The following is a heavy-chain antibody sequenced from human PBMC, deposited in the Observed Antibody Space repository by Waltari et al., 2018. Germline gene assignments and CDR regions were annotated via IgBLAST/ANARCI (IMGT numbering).Heavy chain of an antibody. CDR2: IKQYGSES. V-gene: IGHV3-7*01. Sequence: EVHLVESGGGLVQPGGSLRLSCAASGFTFSNYWMDWVRQAPGKGLEWVANIKQYGSESHYVYSVKGRFTISRDNAQNLLYLQMNSLRAGDTAVYYCSVSLNYWGQGTLVTVSS. CDR1: GFTFSNYW. J-gene: IGHJ4*02. CDR3: SVSLNY.